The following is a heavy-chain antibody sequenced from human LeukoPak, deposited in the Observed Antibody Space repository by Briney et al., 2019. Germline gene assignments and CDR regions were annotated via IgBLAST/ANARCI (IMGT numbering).Heavy chain of an antibody. CDR2: ISYDGSNK. J-gene: IGHJ4*02. Sequence: PGGSLRLSCAASGFTFSSYAMHWVRQAPDKGLEWVAVISYDGSNKYYADSVKGRFTISRDNSKNTLYLQMNSLRAEDTAVYYCARSSMVRGAFFDYWGQGTLVTVSS. V-gene: IGHV3-30-3*01. CDR1: GFTFSSYA. D-gene: IGHD3-10*01. CDR3: ARSSMVRGAFFDY.